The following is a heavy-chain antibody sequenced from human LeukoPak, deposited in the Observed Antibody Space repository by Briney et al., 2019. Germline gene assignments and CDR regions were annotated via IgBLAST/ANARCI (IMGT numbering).Heavy chain of an antibody. Sequence: PSETLSLTCTVSGGSISSGDYYWSWIRQPPGKGLEWIGYIYYSGSTYYNPSLKSRVTISVDTSKNQFSLKLSSVTAADTAVYYCARRGADYYGSGSPADYWGQGTLVTVSS. V-gene: IGHV4-30-4*01. CDR2: IYYSGST. CDR1: GGSISSGDYY. CDR3: ARRGADYYGSGSPADY. J-gene: IGHJ4*02. D-gene: IGHD3-10*01.